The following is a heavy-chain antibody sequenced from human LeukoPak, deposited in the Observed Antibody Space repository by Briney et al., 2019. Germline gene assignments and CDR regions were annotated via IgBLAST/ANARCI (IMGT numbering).Heavy chain of an antibody. J-gene: IGHJ4*02. D-gene: IGHD3-22*01. V-gene: IGHV3-23*01. Sequence: PGGSLRLSCAASGFTFSSYAMSWVRQAPGKGLEWVPIISGSGVSTYYADSVKGRFTISRDNSENTLYLQMNSLRAEDTAVYYCAKYPTYYYESSGYYYFDYWGQGTLVTVSS. CDR1: GFTFSSYA. CDR2: ISGSGVST. CDR3: AKYPTYYYESSGYYYFDY.